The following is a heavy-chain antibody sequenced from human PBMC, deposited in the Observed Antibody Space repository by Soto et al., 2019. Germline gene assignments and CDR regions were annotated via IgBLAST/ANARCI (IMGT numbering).Heavy chain of an antibody. CDR2: IKQDGSEK. CDR1: GFTFSSYC. V-gene: IGHV3-7*03. J-gene: IGHJ6*02. Sequence: VGSLRLSCAASGFTFSSYCMSWVRQAPGKGLEWVANIKQDGSEKYYVDSVKGRFTISRDKAKNSLYLQMNSLRAEDKAVYYSARDGYYDTGCYYYGMDVWGQGTTVTVSS. CDR3: ARDGYYDTGCYYYGMDV. D-gene: IGHD3-22*01.